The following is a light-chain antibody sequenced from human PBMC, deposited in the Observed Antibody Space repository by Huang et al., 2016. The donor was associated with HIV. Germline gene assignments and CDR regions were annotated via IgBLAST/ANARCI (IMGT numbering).Light chain of an antibody. CDR3: QHSNNFPYI. CDR1: QSGGNW. Sequence: DIQMTQSPSSVSTSVGDRVTITCRASQSGGNWLAWYQQRPGKAPKLLIYGASSLQSGVPSRFSGSGSGTNFTLTISNLQPEDFATYYCQHSNNFPYIFGQGTKLEI. CDR2: GAS. V-gene: IGKV1-12*01. J-gene: IGKJ2*01.